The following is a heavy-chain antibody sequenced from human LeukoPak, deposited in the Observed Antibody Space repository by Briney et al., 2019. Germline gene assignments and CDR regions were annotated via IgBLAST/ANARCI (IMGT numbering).Heavy chain of an antibody. V-gene: IGHV4-61*02. J-gene: IGHJ2*01. CDR3: ARVVITTDWYFDL. D-gene: IGHD3-22*01. Sequence: PSETLSLTCTVSGGSISSGSYYWSWIRQPAGKGLEWIGRIYTSGSTNYNPSLKSRVTISVDTSKNQFSLKLSSVTAADTAVYYCARVVITTDWYFDLWGRGTLVTVSS. CDR2: IYTSGST. CDR1: GGSISSGSYY.